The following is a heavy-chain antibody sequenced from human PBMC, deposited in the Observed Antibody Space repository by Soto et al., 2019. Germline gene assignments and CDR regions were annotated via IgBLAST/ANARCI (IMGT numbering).Heavy chain of an antibody. CDR3: VRDLDASGSYYTDY. J-gene: IGHJ4*02. V-gene: IGHV1-18*01. D-gene: IGHD3-10*01. CDR2: IRPYNGDT. Sequence: RASVKVSCKASGYMFISYGINWVRQAPGQGLEWMGWIRPYNGDTKYAQNLQGRVTMTTDTSTSTAYMEMRSLRSDDTAVYYCVRDLDASGSYYTDYRGPGTLVTVSS. CDR1: GYMFISYG.